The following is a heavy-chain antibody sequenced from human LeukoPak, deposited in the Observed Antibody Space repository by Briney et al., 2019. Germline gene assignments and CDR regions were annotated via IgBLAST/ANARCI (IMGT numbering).Heavy chain of an antibody. CDR1: GGSISSGGYY. J-gene: IGHJ5*02. D-gene: IGHD3-10*01. CDR3: ARESDYYGSGSYYISWFDP. CDR2: IYYSGST. Sequence: PSETLSLTCTVSGGSISSGGYYWSWIRQHPGKGLEWIGYIYYSGSTYYNPSLKSRVTISVDTSKNQFSLKLSSVTAADTAVYYCARESDYYGSGSYYISWFDPWGQGTLVTVSS. V-gene: IGHV4-31*03.